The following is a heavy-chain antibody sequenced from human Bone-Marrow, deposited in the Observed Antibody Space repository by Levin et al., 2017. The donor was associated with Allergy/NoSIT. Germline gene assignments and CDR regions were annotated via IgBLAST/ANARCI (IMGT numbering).Heavy chain of an antibody. J-gene: IGHJ4*02. CDR3: AKETYGSGRAYVVTALSY. D-gene: IGHD3-10*01. CDR1: GFTFSSYA. CDR2: ISGSGGST. Sequence: GESLKISCAASGFTFSSYAMSWVRQAPGKGLEWVSAISGSGGSTYYADSVKGRFTISRDNSKNTLYLQMNSLRAEDTAVYYCAKETYGSGRAYVVTALSYWGQGTLVTVSS. V-gene: IGHV3-23*01.